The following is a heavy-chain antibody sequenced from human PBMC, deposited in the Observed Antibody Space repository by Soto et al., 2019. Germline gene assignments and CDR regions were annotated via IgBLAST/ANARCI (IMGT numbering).Heavy chain of an antibody. Sequence: GGSLRLSCAASGFTFSDYYMSWIRQAPGKGLEWVSYISSSSSYTNYADSVKGRFTISRDNAKNSLYLQMNSLRAEDTAVYYCARVQKYYDILTGYYNGHDAFDIWGQGTMVTVSS. CDR3: ARVQKYYDILTGYYNGHDAFDI. CDR2: ISSSSSYT. J-gene: IGHJ3*02. CDR1: GFTFSDYY. V-gene: IGHV3-11*05. D-gene: IGHD3-9*01.